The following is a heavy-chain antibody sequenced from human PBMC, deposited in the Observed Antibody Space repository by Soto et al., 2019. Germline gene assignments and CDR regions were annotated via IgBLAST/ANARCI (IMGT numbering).Heavy chain of an antibody. Sequence: VQLVESGGGVVQPGRSLRLSCAASGFTFSDYAMHWVRQAPGKGLEWVAVVSHDGRNTHYVDSVKGRFTISRDSYKNTVSLEMTSLRAEDTAVYYCAKGGRQWLVTSDFNYWGQGALVTVSS. CDR2: VSHDGRNT. D-gene: IGHD6-19*01. V-gene: IGHV3-30*18. CDR3: AKGGRQWLVTSDFNY. J-gene: IGHJ4*02. CDR1: GFTFSDYA.